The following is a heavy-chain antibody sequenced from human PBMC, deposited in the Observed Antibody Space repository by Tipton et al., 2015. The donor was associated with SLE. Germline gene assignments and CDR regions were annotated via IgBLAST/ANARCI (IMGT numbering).Heavy chain of an antibody. CDR2: ISYTGST. V-gene: IGHV4-61*05. CDR3: ARRPTSHYWFDP. Sequence: TLSLTCTVSGDSIRTKDYYWGWIRQPPGKGLEWIGYISYTGSTNYNPSPESRLTISVETSKSQFSLKLNSVTAADTAVYYCARRPTSHYWFDPWGQGTLVTVSS. CDR1: GDSIRTKDYY. J-gene: IGHJ5*02. D-gene: IGHD3-10*01.